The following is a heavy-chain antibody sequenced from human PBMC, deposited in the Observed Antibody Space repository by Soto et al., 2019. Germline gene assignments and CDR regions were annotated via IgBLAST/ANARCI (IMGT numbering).Heavy chain of an antibody. CDR1: GYSFTSHG. D-gene: IGHD3-10*01. CDR3: AIIVRGSNIDYSHYIDV. CDR2: ISANSGDT. V-gene: IGHV1-18*01. Sequence: QVQLVQSGAEVKKPGASVKVSCKASGYSFTSHGISWVRQAPGQGLEWMGWISANSGDTNYAQKLQGRVTVTTDTSTITAYLELRSLRSDDTAVYYCAIIVRGSNIDYSHYIDVWGKGTTVTVSS. J-gene: IGHJ6*03.